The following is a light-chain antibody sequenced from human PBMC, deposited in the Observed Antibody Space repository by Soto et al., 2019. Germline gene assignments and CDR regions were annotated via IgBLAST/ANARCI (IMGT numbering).Light chain of an antibody. V-gene: IGLV1-44*01. CDR2: SDN. CDR1: SSNIGTYA. J-gene: IGLJ3*02. Sequence: QSVLTQPPSASGTPGQRVTISSSGNSSNIGTYAVNWYQQLPGTAPKLLIYSDNKRPSGVPDRFSGAKSGTSASLAIRGLECEDEGDYYWAAWDHSLNVLVFGGGTKLTVL. CDR3: AAWDHSLNVLV.